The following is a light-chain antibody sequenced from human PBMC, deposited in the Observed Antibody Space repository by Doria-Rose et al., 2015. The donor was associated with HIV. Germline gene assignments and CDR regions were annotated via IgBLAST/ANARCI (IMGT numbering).Light chain of an antibody. Sequence: TQSPGTLSLSPGERATLSCRASQSFSSTYLAWYQQKPGQAPSLLIYDGSTRATGTLDRFSASGSGTDFTLTINRLEPEDFALYYCHQYGTSWTFGQGTKVEI. CDR1: QSFSSTY. V-gene: IGKV3-20*01. CDR2: DGS. CDR3: HQYGTSWT. J-gene: IGKJ1*01.